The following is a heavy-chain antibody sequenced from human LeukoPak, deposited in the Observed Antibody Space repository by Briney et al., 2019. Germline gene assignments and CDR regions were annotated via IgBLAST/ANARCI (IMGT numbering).Heavy chain of an antibody. V-gene: IGHV4-39*01. CDR2: IRYSESA. D-gene: IGHD3-22*01. Sequence: SETLSLTCTVSGDSVSSTNYYWGWIRQPPGRGLEWIASIRYSESAYYSPSLKSRATISVDTSKNQFSLRLRALTATDTAVYYCATQDSSHYWGQGTLVTVSS. CDR1: GDSVSSTNYY. CDR3: ATQDSSHY. J-gene: IGHJ4*02.